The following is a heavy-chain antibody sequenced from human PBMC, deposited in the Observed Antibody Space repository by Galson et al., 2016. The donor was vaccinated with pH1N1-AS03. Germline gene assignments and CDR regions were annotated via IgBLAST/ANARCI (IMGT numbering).Heavy chain of an antibody. J-gene: IGHJ4*02. V-gene: IGHV1-2*04. CDR1: GYTFTGYS. D-gene: IGHD6-13*01. CDR2: INPNSGGT. Sequence: SVKVSCKASGYTFTGYSIHWVRQAPGQGLEWMGWINPNSGGTNYAQKFQGWVTMTRDTSISTAYMELSRLTSVDTAVYYCEREAESRDSSSWYGLTFDYWGQGTLVTVSS. CDR3: EREAESRDSSSWYGLTFDY.